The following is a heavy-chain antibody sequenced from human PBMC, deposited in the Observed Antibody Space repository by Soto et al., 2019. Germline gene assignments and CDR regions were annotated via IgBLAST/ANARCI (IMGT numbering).Heavy chain of an antibody. CDR1: GGSISSGGYY. CDR2: IYYSGST. V-gene: IGHV4-31*03. J-gene: IGHJ4*02. CDR3: ARASGRYFDWLLFFEHFDY. Sequence: SETLSLTCTFSGGSISSGGYYWSWIRQHPGKGLEWIGYIYYSGSTYYNPSLKSRVTISVDTSKNQFSLKLSSVTAADTAVYYCARASGRYFDWLLFFEHFDYWGQGTLVTVSS. D-gene: IGHD3-9*01.